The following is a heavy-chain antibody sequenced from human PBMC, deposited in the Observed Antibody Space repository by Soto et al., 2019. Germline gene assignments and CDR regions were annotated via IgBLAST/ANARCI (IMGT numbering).Heavy chain of an antibody. D-gene: IGHD3-3*01. V-gene: IGHV1-2*04. Sequence: AAVKVACKASGYTFTGYYMHWVRQAPGEGLEGMGWINPNSGGTNYAQKFQGWVTMTRDTSISTAYMELSRLRSDDTAVYFCARNPSGYYNNWFDPWGQGTLVTVSS. CDR1: GYTFTGYY. J-gene: IGHJ5*02. CDR3: ARNPSGYYNNWFDP. CDR2: INPNSGGT.